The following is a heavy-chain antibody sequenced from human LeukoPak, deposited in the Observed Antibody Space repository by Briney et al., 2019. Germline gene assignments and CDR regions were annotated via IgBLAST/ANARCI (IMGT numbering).Heavy chain of an antibody. Sequence: SQTLSLTCTVSGGSISSGGYYWSWIRQHPGKGLEWIGYIYYSGSTYYNPSLKSRVTISVDMSKNQFSLKLSSVTAADTAVYYCASTTDLEGYYYYGMDVWGQGTTVTVSS. CDR2: IYYSGST. D-gene: IGHD3-3*01. CDR1: GGSISSGGYY. J-gene: IGHJ6*02. V-gene: IGHV4-31*03. CDR3: ASTTDLEGYYYYGMDV.